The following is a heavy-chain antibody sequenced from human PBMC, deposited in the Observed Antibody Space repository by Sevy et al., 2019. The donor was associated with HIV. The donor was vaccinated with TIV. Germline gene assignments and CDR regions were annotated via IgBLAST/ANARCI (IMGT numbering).Heavy chain of an antibody. CDR3: ARGITIFGVVIGYYFDY. V-gene: IGHV4-61*01. CDR1: GGSVSSGSYY. D-gene: IGHD3-3*01. J-gene: IGHJ4*02. CDR2: IYYSGST. Sequence: SETLSLTCTVSGGSVSSGSYYWSWIRQPPGKGLEWIGYIYYSGSTNYIPSLKSRVTISVDTSKNQFSLKLSSVTAADTAVYYCARGITIFGVVIGYYFDYWGQGTLVTVSS.